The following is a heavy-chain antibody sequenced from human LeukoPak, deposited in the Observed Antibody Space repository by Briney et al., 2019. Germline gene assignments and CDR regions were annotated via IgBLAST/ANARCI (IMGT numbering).Heavy chain of an antibody. CDR1: GGTFSSYA. CDR2: INPSGGST. Sequence: ASVKVSCKASGGTFSSYAISWVRQAPGQGLEWMGVINPSGGSTSYAQKFQGRVTMTRDTSTRTVYMEVNSLRSEDTAVYYCARQGTYSSAIGMGYWGQGTLVTVSS. J-gene: IGHJ4*02. D-gene: IGHD6-19*01. CDR3: ARQGTYSSAIGMGY. V-gene: IGHV1-46*01.